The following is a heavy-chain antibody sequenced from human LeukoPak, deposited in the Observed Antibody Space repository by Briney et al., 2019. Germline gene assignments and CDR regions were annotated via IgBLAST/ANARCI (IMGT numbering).Heavy chain of an antibody. CDR3: AKAPPSGWSHFDY. J-gene: IGHJ4*02. D-gene: IGHD6-19*01. Sequence: GGSLRLSCAASGFSFSSYSMNWVRQAPGKGLEWVSYISSSSSTIYYADSVKGRFTISRDNSKNTLYLQMNSLRAEDTAVYYCAKAPPSGWSHFDYWGQGTLVTVSS. V-gene: IGHV3-48*01. CDR2: ISSSSSTI. CDR1: GFSFSSYS.